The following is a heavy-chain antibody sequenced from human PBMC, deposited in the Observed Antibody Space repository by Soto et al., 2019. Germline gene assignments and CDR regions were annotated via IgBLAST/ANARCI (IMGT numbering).Heavy chain of an antibody. V-gene: IGHV3-23*01. J-gene: IGHJ4*02. CDR2: ISGSGGKT. D-gene: IGHD3-10*01. CDR1: GFTFSSYA. CDR3: AKLWFGELAPFDY. Sequence: GGSLRLSCAASGFTFSSYAMSWVRQAPGKGLEWVSAISGSGGKTYYAGSVKGRFTISRDNSKNTLYLQMNSLRAEDTAVYSCAKLWFGELAPFDYWGQGTLVTVSS.